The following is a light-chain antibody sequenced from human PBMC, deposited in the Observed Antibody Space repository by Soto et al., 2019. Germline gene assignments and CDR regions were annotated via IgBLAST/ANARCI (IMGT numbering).Light chain of an antibody. CDR1: SSDVGGYIY. CDR3: SSYTTSSSYV. CDR2: DVT. J-gene: IGLJ1*01. Sequence: QSALTQPASVSGSPGQSITISCTGNSSDVGGYIYVSWYQQHPGKAPKLMIYDVTSRPSGVSYRFSGSKSGNTASLTISGLQAEDEADYYCSSYTTSSSYVFGTGTKLTVL. V-gene: IGLV2-14*01.